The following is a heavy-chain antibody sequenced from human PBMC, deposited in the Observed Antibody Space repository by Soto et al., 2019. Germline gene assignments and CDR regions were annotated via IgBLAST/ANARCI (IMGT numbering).Heavy chain of an antibody. CDR3: ARRASSTWALDY. V-gene: IGHV5-51*01. CDR1: GYSFASYL. J-gene: IGHJ4*02. Sequence: GESLKISCKCSGYSFASYLIGWVRQMPGKGLEWMGIIYPGDSDTRYSPSFQGQVTISVDKSISTAYLQWTSLKASDTAMYYCARRASSTWALDYWGQGTLVTVSS. CDR2: IYPGDSDT. D-gene: IGHD2-2*01.